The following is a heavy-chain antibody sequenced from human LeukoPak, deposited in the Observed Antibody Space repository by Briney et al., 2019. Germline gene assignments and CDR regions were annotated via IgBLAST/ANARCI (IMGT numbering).Heavy chain of an antibody. J-gene: IGHJ4*02. V-gene: IGHV4-34*01. CDR3: AGEEMTTYYYFDY. CDR1: GGSFSSYY. Sequence: PSETLSLTCAVYGGSFSSYYWSWIRQPPGKGLEWIGEINHSGSTNYNPSLKSRVTISVDTSKNQFSLKLSSVTAADTAVYYCAGEEMTTYYYFDYWGQGTLVTVSS. D-gene: IGHD4-17*01. CDR2: INHSGST.